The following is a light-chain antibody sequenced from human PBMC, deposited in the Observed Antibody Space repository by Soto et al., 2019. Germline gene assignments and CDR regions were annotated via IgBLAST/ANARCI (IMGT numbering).Light chain of an antibody. CDR3: QQSYSTPFT. CDR2: AAS. Sequence: DIQMTQSPSSLSASVGDRVTITCRASQSISSYLNWYQQKPGKAPKLLIYAASILQSGVPSRFSGSGSGTDFTPTISSLQPEDFATYYCQQSYSTPFTFGPGTKVDIK. CDR1: QSISSY. J-gene: IGKJ3*01. V-gene: IGKV1-39*01.